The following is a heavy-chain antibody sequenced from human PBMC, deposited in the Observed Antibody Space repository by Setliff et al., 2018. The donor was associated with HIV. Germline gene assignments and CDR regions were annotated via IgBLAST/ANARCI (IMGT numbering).Heavy chain of an antibody. CDR1: GFTVSNDY. V-gene: IGHV3-66*01. CDR2: IHSGGST. D-gene: IGHD1-1*01. J-gene: IGHJ4*02. CDR3: ARSPGMFDY. Sequence: PGGSLRLSCAASGFTVSNDYMSWVRQAPGRGLEWVSVIHSGGSTYYADSVKGRFIISRDNSKNTLYLQMNSLRAEDTAVYYCARSPGMFDYWGQGTPVTVSS.